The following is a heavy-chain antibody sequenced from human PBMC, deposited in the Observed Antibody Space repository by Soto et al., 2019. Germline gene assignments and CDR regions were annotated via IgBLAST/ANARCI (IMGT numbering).Heavy chain of an antibody. CDR1: GFTFSSYE. Sequence: GGSLRLSCEGSGFTFSSYEMNWVCQAPGKGLEWISYISTTSGAIFYTDSVKGRFTISRDNSKNSLYLQMNSLRAEDTAVYYCARDRLSMVGGITYFFDYWGQGTPVTVSS. CDR3: ARDRLSMVGGITYFFDY. J-gene: IGHJ4*02. V-gene: IGHV3-48*03. D-gene: IGHD3-10*01. CDR2: ISTTSGAI.